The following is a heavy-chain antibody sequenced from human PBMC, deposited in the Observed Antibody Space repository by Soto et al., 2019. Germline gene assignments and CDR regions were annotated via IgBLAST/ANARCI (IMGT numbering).Heavy chain of an antibody. CDR3: ARGQPGVVITRYFDY. CDR1: GFTFSSYT. D-gene: IGHD3-3*01. J-gene: IGHJ4*02. CDR2: ISSGSTYI. V-gene: IGHV3-21*01. Sequence: AGGSLRLSCAASGFTFSSYTMNWVRQAPGKGLEWVSSISSGSTYIYSADSVKGRFSISRDNAKKSLYLQMNSLRVEDTAVYYCARGQPGVVITRYFDYWAQGTLVTVSS.